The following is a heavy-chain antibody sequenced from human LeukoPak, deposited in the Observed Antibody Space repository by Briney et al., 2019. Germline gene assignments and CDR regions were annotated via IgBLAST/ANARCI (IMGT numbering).Heavy chain of an antibody. V-gene: IGHV3-30-3*01. J-gene: IGHJ4*02. CDR3: ASSKSSSAYN. D-gene: IGHD6-6*01. Sequence: PGRSLRLSCAASGFTFSSYAMHWVRQAPGKGLEWVAVISYDGSNKYYADSVKGRFTISRDNSKNTLYLQMNSQRAEDTAVYYCASSKSSSAYNWGQGTLVTVSS. CDR2: ISYDGSNK. CDR1: GFTFSSYA.